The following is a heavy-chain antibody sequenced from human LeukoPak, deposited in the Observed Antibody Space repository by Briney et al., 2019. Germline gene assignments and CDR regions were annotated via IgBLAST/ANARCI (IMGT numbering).Heavy chain of an antibody. V-gene: IGHV3-64D*06. D-gene: IGHD2-2*01. CDR3: VKDGVGCSSTSCYVGGVYYFDY. J-gene: IGHJ4*02. CDR2: ISSNGGST. Sequence: GGSLRLSCSASGFTFSSYAMHWVRQAPGKGLEYVSAISSNGGSTYYADSVKGRFTISRDNSKNTLYLQMSSLRAEDTAVYYCVKDGVGCSSTSCYVGGVYYFDYCGQGTLVTVSS. CDR1: GFTFSSYA.